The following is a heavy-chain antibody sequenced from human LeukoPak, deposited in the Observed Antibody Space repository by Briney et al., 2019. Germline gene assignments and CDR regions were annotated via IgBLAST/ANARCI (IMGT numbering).Heavy chain of an antibody. CDR2: IIPIFGTA. V-gene: IGHV1-69*05. J-gene: IGHJ3*02. Sequence: SVKVSCKASGGTFSSYAISWVRQAPGQGLEWMGGIIPIFGTANYAQKFQGRVTITTDESTSTAYMELSSLRSEDTAVYYCASLIVVVPAAKRPDAFDIWGQGTMVTVSS. CDR1: GGTFSSYA. D-gene: IGHD2-2*01. CDR3: ASLIVVVPAAKRPDAFDI.